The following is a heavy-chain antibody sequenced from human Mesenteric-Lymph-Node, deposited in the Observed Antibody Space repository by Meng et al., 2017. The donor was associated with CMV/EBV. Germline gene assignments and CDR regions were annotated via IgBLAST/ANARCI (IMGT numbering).Heavy chain of an antibody. J-gene: IGHJ4*02. Sequence: ASVKVSCKTSGYSFTTYGIGWVRRAPGQGLEYLGWISTYNGNRYYAQKVQDRVTMTADTPTGTAYMELRSLRSDDTAVYYCARDYDNWNYVYWGQGTLVTVSS. CDR3: ARDYDNWNYVY. V-gene: IGHV1-18*01. D-gene: IGHD1-7*01. CDR2: ISTYNGNR. CDR1: GYSFTTYG.